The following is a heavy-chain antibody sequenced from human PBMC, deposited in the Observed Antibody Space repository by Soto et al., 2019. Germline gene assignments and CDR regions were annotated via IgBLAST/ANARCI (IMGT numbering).Heavy chain of an antibody. Sequence: QVQLVQSGPEVKKSGSSVKVSCKLSGGTFTSETLSWVRQAPGQGLEWMGSIIPILGTGNYAQKFQGRITSTEDKSTKTGYMEVSSLTCEDTALYFCAREEVSYNTVTFAFYHMDVWGNGTTVTVSS. D-gene: IGHD4-17*01. J-gene: IGHJ6*03. CDR2: IIPILGTG. CDR3: AREEVSYNTVTFAFYHMDV. CDR1: GGTFTSET. V-gene: IGHV1-69*08.